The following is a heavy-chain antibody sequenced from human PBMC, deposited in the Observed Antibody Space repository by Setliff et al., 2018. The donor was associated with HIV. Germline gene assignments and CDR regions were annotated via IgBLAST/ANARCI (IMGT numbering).Heavy chain of an antibody. CDR2: IIPILGVA. V-gene: IGHV1-69*02. CDR3: VRGVQRPPHYSYHYMDV. CDR1: RSTFNSHT. D-gene: IGHD3-3*01. Sequence: ASVKVSCKASRSTFNSHTINWVRQAPGQGLDWMGRIIPILGVANYAQRFQGKVTITADKSTSTAYMELTSLRFDDTAMYYCVRGVQRPPHYSYHYMDVWGEGTMVTVSS. J-gene: IGHJ6*03.